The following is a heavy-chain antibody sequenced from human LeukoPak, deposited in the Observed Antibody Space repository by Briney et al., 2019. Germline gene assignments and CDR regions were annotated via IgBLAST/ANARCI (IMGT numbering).Heavy chain of an antibody. V-gene: IGHV1-69*05. Sequence: ASVKVSCKASGGTFSSYAISWVRQAPGQGLEWMGRIIPIFGTANYAQKFQGRVTITTDESTSTAYVELSSLRSEDTDVYYCARGYCSGGSCYSGYFQHWGQGTLVTVSS. D-gene: IGHD2-15*01. CDR3: ARGYCSGGSCYSGYFQH. CDR2: IIPIFGTA. J-gene: IGHJ1*01. CDR1: GGTFSSYA.